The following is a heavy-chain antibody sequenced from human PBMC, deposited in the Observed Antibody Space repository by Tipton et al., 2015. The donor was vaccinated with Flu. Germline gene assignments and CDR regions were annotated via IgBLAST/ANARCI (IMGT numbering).Heavy chain of an antibody. CDR3: ARHFSTSGSLYHFDY. CDR2: IYYSGST. CDR1: GDSIGSRYY. V-gene: IGHV4-38-2*01. Sequence: TLSLTCSVSGDSIGSRYYWGWIRQPPGKGLEWIGCIYYSGSTYYNPSLKSRITISEDTSRNQFSLKLNSVTAADTAVYYCARHFSTSGSLYHFDYWGQGALVTVSS. D-gene: IGHD1-26*01. J-gene: IGHJ4*02.